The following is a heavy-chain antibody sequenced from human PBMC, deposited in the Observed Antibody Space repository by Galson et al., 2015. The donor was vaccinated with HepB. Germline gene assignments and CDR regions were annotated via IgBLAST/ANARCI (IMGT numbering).Heavy chain of an antibody. CDR1: GGSFSGHY. CDR3: ARGHTAGYDYVWGRREKLAAHWDS. J-gene: IGHJ5*01. Sequence: SETLSLTCAVYGGSFSGHYWTWIRQPPGKGLEWIGNTNHRGNTNYNPSLKSRVIISADSSKNQFSLKLTSVTAADMAVYYCARGHTAGYDYVWGRREKLAAHWDSWGQGALVIVSS. V-gene: IGHV4-34*01. CDR2: TNHRGNT. D-gene: IGHD3-16*01.